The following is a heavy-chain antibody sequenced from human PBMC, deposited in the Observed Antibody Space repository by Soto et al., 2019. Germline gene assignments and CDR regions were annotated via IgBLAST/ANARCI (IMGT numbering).Heavy chain of an antibody. Sequence: EVQLLESGGGLAQPGGSLRLSCEASGFTFSTYAMNWVRQAPGQGLEWVSTISATGGSTYYADSVKGRFTISRDNSKNTLYLQMNSLRDEDTAVYYCSRGRFVRLCYFELWGLGTLVTVSS. J-gene: IGHJ2*01. CDR1: GFTFSTYA. V-gene: IGHV3-23*01. CDR3: SRGRFVRLCYFEL. CDR2: ISATGGST. D-gene: IGHD3-10*01.